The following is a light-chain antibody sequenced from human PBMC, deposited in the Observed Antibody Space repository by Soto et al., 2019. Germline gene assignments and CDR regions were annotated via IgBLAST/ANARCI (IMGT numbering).Light chain of an antibody. CDR1: QSVSTNY. J-gene: IGKJ5*01. V-gene: IGKV3D-20*02. Sequence: EIVLTQSPATLSLSPGERATLSCGASQSVSTNYLAWYQQIPGQPPRLLIYDTSNRVTGIPARFSGSRSGTDFTLTISSLEPEDFAVYFCHQRNKFGQGTRLEIK. CDR2: DTS. CDR3: HQRNK.